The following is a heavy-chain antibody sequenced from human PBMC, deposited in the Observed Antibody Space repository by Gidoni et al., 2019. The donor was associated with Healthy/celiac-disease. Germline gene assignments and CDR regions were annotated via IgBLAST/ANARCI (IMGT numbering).Heavy chain of an antibody. D-gene: IGHD2-2*01. V-gene: IGHV4-34*01. J-gene: IGHJ4*02. CDR3: ARTPPYYCSSTSCYGVDDY. Sequence: QVQLQQWGAGLLKPSETLSLTCAVSGGSFIVYYWSWIRQPPGKRLEWIGEINHSGSTNYNPALKSRVTISVDTSKNQFSLKLSSGTAADTAVYYCARTPPYYCSSTSCYGVDDYWGQGTLVTVSS. CDR1: GGSFIVYY. CDR2: INHSGST.